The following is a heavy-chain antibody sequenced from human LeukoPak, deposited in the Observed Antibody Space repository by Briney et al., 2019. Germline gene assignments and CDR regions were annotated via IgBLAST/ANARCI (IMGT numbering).Heavy chain of an antibody. CDR2: IVVGSGNT. CDR1: GFTFTSSA. J-gene: IGHJ6*04. D-gene: IGHD3-10*01. V-gene: IGHV1-58*01. CDR3: AAADYYGSGSYYNSVYGMDV. Sequence: ASGKVSCKASGFTFTSSAVQWVRQARGQRLEWIGWIVVGSGNTNYAQKFQERVTITRDMSTSTAYMELSSLRSEDTAVYYCAAADYYGSGSYYNSVYGMDVWGKGTTVTVSS.